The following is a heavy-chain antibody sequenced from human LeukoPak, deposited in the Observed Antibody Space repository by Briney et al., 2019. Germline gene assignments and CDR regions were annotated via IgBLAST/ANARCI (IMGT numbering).Heavy chain of an antibody. Sequence: SETLSLTCTVSGGSISSYYWSWIRQPPGKGLKWIGYIYYSGSTNYNPSLKSRVTISVDTSKNQFSLKLRSVTAADTAVYYCARNPLGGPPYYYYGIDVWGQGTTVTVSS. V-gene: IGHV4-59*01. CDR2: IYYSGST. J-gene: IGHJ6*02. CDR1: GGSISSYY. CDR3: ARNPLGGPPYYYYGIDV. D-gene: IGHD4-23*01.